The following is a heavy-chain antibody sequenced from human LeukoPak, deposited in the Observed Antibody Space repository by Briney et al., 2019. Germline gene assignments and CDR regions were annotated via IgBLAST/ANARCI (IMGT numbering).Heavy chain of an antibody. CDR2: IYHDGTT. J-gene: IGHJ4*02. CDR1: GFSIGSGYY. Sequence: SESLSLTCTVSGFSIGSGYYWGWIRQPPGKGLEWIASIYHDGTTYYNPSLKSRVTISMDTSKNQFSLKLTSVTAADTAVYYCARAARITVVTSYYFDYWGQGTLVTVSS. D-gene: IGHD3-22*01. CDR3: ARAARITVVTSYYFDY. V-gene: IGHV4-38-2*02.